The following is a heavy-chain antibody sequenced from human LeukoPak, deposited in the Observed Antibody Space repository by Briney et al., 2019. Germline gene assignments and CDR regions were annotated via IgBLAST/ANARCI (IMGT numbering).Heavy chain of an antibody. Sequence: ASVKVSCKVSGYTFTIYYMHWVRQAPGQGLEWMGIINPSGGCTSYAQKFQGRVTMTRDTSTSTVYMELSSLRSEDTAVYYCAREACSGGSCYNFDYWGQGTLVTVSS. V-gene: IGHV1-46*01. CDR3: AREACSGGSCYNFDY. J-gene: IGHJ4*02. CDR1: GYTFTIYY. CDR2: INPSGGCT. D-gene: IGHD2-15*01.